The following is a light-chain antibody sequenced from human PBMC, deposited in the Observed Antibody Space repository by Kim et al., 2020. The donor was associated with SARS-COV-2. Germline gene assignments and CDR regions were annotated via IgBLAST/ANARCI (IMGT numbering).Light chain of an antibody. CDR2: DAS. CDR1: QDITNY. V-gene: IGKV1-33*01. J-gene: IGKJ4*01. CDR3: QQYAALPLT. Sequence: ASVGDRVTITCQASQDITNYLNWYHQKPGKAPYLLLYDASNLQTGVPSRFSGGGSGTDFTFTITSLQPEDLGTYYCQQYAALPLTFGGGTKVDIK.